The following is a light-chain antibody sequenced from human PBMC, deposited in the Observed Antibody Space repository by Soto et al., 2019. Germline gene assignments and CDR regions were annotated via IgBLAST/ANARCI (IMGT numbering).Light chain of an antibody. V-gene: IGKV1-27*01. J-gene: IGKJ4*01. CDR3: QHYNSSVT. CDR1: QGISNY. CDR2: TAS. Sequence: DIQMTQSPSSLSASVGDRVTITCRASQGISNYLAWYQQKPGKVPKLLIYTASTLQSGVPSRFSGSGSGTDFTLTISSLQPEDVATYYCQHYNSSVTFGGGTKVEIK.